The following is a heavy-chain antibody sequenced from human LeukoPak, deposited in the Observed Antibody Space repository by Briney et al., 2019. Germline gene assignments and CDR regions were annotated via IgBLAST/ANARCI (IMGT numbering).Heavy chain of an antibody. D-gene: IGHD5-18*01. CDR3: ARATALVDY. Sequence: GGSLRLSCAASGFTFSSYAMHWVRHAPGKGLEWVAVISYDGSNKYYADSVKGRFTISRDNSKNTLYLQMNSLRAEDTAVYYCARATALVDYWGQGTLVTVSS. J-gene: IGHJ4*02. V-gene: IGHV3-30*04. CDR1: GFTFSSYA. CDR2: ISYDGSNK.